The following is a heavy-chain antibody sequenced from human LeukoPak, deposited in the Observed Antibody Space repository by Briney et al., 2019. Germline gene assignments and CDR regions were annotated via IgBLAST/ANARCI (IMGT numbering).Heavy chain of an antibody. Sequence: PSETLSLTCTVSGGSISSYYWSWIRQPPGKGLEWIGYIYDSGSTNYNPSLKSRVTISVATSKNHFSLKLSSVPAADTAVYFCAAQVIAAAAPSNYWGQGALVTVSS. V-gene: IGHV4-59*08. CDR3: AAQVIAAAAPSNY. CDR1: GGSISSYY. J-gene: IGHJ4*02. CDR2: IYDSGST. D-gene: IGHD6-13*01.